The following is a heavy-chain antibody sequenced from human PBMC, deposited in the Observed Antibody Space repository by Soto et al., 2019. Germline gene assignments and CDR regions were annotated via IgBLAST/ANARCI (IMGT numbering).Heavy chain of an antibody. D-gene: IGHD1-7*01. J-gene: IGHJ6*03. Sequence: PSQTLSLTCGISGDSVSSNSAAWNWIRLSPSRGLEWLARTYYRSRWYNDYAVSVRSRITVNPDTSKNQFSLQLTSVTPEDTAVYYCAGTTSHQWYYMDVWGKGPTGTVSS. V-gene: IGHV6-1*01. CDR3: AGTTSHQWYYMDV. CDR2: TYYRSRWYN. CDR1: GDSVSSNSAA.